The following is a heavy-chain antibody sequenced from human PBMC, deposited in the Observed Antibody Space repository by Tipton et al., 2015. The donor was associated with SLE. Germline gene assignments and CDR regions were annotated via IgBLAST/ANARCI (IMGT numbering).Heavy chain of an antibody. CDR3: ARRTPATRGYYSYMDV. V-gene: IGHV1-18*01. CDR1: GYSFSSYG. Sequence: QLVQSGAEVKKPGASVKVSCKASGYSFSSYGITWVRQAPGQGLEWMGWISTYNGNTNYAQKFQGRVTMTTDTSTSTAFMDLRSLISDDTAVYYCARRTPATRGYYSYMDVWGKGSTVTVSS. CDR2: ISTYNGNT. J-gene: IGHJ6*03. D-gene: IGHD2-15*01.